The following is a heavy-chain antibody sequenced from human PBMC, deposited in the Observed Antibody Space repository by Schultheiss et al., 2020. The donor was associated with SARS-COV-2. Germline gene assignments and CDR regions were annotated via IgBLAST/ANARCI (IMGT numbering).Heavy chain of an antibody. J-gene: IGHJ4*02. CDR1: GFSLSTSGVG. CDR3: ARSYDSSGYYSVSIFDY. V-gene: IGHV2-5*02. CDR2: IYWDDDK. D-gene: IGHD3-22*01. Sequence: SGPTLVKPTQTLTLTCTFSGFSLSTSGVGVGWIRQPPGKALEWLALIYWDDDKRSSPSLKSRLTITKDTSKNQVVLTMTNMDPVDTATYYCARSYDSSGYYSVSIFDYWGQGTLVTVSS.